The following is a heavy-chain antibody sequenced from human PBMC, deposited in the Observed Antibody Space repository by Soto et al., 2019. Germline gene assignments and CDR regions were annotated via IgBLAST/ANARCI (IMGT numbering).Heavy chain of an antibody. Sequence: SETLSLTCTVSGDSISSGDYYWSWVRQSPGKGLEWIGCIYYSGTTYYNPSLETRLTMSVDTSKNQFSLRLSSVTAADTAVYYCARGLIYDSSRYYFDYWGQGTLVTGSS. CDR2: IYYSGTT. V-gene: IGHV4-30-4*01. CDR3: ARGLIYDSSRYYFDY. D-gene: IGHD3-22*01. CDR1: GDSISSGDYY. J-gene: IGHJ4*02.